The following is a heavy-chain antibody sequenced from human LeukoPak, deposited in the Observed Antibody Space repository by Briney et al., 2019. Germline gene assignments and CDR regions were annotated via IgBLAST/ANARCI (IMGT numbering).Heavy chain of an antibody. Sequence: GRSLRLSCAASGFTFSSYGMHWVRQAPGKGLEWVAVISYDGSNKYYADSVKGRFTISRDNAKNSLYLQMNSLRAEDTALYYCARVDSDCSGGACYTGLSDYWGQGTLVTVSS. CDR3: ARVDSDCSGGACYTGLSDY. J-gene: IGHJ4*02. CDR2: ISYDGSNK. D-gene: IGHD2-15*01. V-gene: IGHV3-30*03. CDR1: GFTFSSYG.